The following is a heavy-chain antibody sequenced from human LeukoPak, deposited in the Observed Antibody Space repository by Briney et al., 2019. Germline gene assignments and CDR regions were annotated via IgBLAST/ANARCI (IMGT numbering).Heavy chain of an antibody. D-gene: IGHD2-15*01. J-gene: IGHJ6*02. CDR3: ARVRGSGGRYYYYYYGMDV. CDR1: GYTFTSYG. Sequence: GASVKVSCKASGYTFTSYGISWVRQAPGQGLEWMGWISAYNGNTNYAQKLQGRVTMTTDTSTSTAYMELRSLRSDDTAVYYCARVRGSGGRYYYYYYGMDVWGQGTTVTVSS. V-gene: IGHV1-18*01. CDR2: ISAYNGNT.